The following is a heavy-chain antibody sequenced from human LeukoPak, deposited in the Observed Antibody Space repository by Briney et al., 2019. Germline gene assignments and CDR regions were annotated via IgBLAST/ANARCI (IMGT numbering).Heavy chain of an antibody. CDR3: AKYCSSTSCSDY. D-gene: IGHD2-2*01. V-gene: IGHV3-23*01. CDR2: ISGSGGST. Sequence: GGSLRLSCAASGFTFSSYGMSWVRQAPGKGLEWVSAISGSGGSTYYADSVKGRFTISRDNSKNTLYLQMNSLRAEDTAVYYCAKYCSSTSCSDYWGQGTLVTVSS. J-gene: IGHJ4*02. CDR1: GFTFSSYG.